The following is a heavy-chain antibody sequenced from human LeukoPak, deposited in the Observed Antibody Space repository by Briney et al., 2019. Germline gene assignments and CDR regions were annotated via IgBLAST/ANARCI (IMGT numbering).Heavy chain of an antibody. V-gene: IGHV3-9*01. CDR2: IRWDRGTV. CDR1: GFNVDDYA. Sequence: PGRSLTLSCAVSGFNVDDYAIPWVRQPPGKGLEWVSGIRWDRGTVGYAGSVKGRFTMSRDSAKNSVYLQMNSLRPEDTALYYCARGIDSSGTYSGWGFHLRYWGQGTQVTVSS. CDR3: ARGIDSSGTYSGWGFHLRY. D-gene: IGHD2-15*01. J-gene: IGHJ4*02.